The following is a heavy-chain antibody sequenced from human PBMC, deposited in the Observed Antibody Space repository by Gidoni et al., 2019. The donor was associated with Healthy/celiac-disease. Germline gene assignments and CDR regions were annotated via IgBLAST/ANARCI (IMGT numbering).Heavy chain of an antibody. CDR2: TYYRSEWYN. CDR3: GRGNSSAGGYYFDY. V-gene: IGHV6-1*01. D-gene: IGHD6-25*01. Sequence: QVQLQQSGPGLVKPSPTLSLTSSISADSVPSNSAAWNWIRQSPSGGLEWLGRTYYRSEWYNEYAVSVKSQITIKPDTAKNQFTLELNSVNNEDTAVYYCGRGNSSAGGYYFDYWGQGTLVTVSS. CDR1: ADSVPSNSAA. J-gene: IGHJ4*02.